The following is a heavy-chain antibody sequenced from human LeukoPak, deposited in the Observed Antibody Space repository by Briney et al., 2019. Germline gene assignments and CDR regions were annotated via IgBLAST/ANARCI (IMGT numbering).Heavy chain of an antibody. CDR3: ARGPSGSYLDY. Sequence: PSETLSLTCAVSGYSISSGYYWGWIRQPPGKRLEWIGSIYYSGSTHYNPSLKSRVTISVDTSKNQFSLRLSSVTAADTAVYYCARGPSGSYLDYWGQGTLVTVSS. CDR2: IYYSGST. D-gene: IGHD1-26*01. V-gene: IGHV4-38-2*01. J-gene: IGHJ4*02. CDR1: GYSISSGYY.